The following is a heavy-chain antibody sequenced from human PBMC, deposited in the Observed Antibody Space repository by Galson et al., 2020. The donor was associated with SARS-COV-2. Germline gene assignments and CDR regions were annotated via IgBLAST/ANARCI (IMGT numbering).Heavy chain of an antibody. D-gene: IGHD3-10*01. CDR3: ARLFSGSGSFYTPDNYFDP. V-gene: IGHV2-5*02. Sequence: QSGPTLVKPTQTLTLTYTFSGFSLSTTGVGVGWIRQFPSKSLEWLALIYWDDDKHHSPSLKSRLTITKDTSKNQVVLAMTNMDPVDTATYYCARLFSGSGSFYTPDNYFDPWGQGILVTVPS. CDR2: IYWDDDK. J-gene: IGHJ5*02. CDR1: GFSLSTTGVG.